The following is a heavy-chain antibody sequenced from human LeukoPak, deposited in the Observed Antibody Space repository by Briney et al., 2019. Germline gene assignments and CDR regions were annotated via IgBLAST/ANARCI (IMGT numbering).Heavy chain of an antibody. CDR2: ISGSGGST. D-gene: IGHD3-22*01. Sequence: PGGSLRLSCAASGFTFSSYAMSWVRQAPGKGLEWVSAISGSGGSTYYADSVKGRFTISRDNSKNTLYLQMNSLRAEDTAVYYCAKDRAEYYYDSSGYYYFDYWGQGTLVTVSS. J-gene: IGHJ4*02. V-gene: IGHV3-23*01. CDR1: GFTFSSYA. CDR3: AKDRAEYYYDSSGYYYFDY.